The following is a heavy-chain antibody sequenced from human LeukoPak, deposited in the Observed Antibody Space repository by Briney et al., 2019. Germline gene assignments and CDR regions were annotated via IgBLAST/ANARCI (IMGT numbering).Heavy chain of an antibody. CDR3: ARDLSSNWSNLAY. CDR2: INWSGDNT. CDR1: GFPFADYG. V-gene: IGHV3-20*02. Sequence: GGSLKLSLDNSGFPFADYGLSWVRQAPGKGPPWVAGINWSGDNTFYVDSVKGRFTISRDNTKKTLYLQMNNLRGEDTATYCARDLSSNWSNLAYWGQGTLVTVSS. J-gene: IGHJ4*02. D-gene: IGHD6-13*01.